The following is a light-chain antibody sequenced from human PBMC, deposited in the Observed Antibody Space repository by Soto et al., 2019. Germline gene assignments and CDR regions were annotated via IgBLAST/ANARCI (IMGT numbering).Light chain of an antibody. V-gene: IGKV1-5*03. CDR1: QSIGSW. Sequence: DIQMTQSPSTLSASVGDGVTITCRASQSIGSWLAWYQQKPGKAPKLLIYKATNLQSGVPSRFRGSGSGTDFSLTISSLQPVDSATYCCKQYNDVQSTCGPGTKLEI. CDR3: KQYNDVQST. CDR2: KAT. J-gene: IGKJ2*01.